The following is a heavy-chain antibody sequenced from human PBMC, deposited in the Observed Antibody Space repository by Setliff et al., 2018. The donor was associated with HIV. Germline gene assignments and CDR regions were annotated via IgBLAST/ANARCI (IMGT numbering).Heavy chain of an antibody. J-gene: IGHJ3*02. CDR3: ARVPGVQVGSSAFDI. CDR2: ISHRGST. V-gene: IGHV4-59*01. Sequence: SETLSLTCTVSGGSISPYYWSWIRQPPGKGLEWIGYISHRGSTNYNPSLKSRVTISVDTSKNQFSLKLSSVTAADTAVYYCARVPGVQVGSSAFDIWGQGTMVTVSS. D-gene: IGHD1-1*01. CDR1: GGSISPYY.